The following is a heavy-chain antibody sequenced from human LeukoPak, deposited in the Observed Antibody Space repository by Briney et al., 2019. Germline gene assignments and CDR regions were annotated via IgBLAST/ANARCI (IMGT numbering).Heavy chain of an antibody. J-gene: IGHJ3*02. CDR2: INPSGGST. CDR1: GYTFTSYY. CDR3: ARVATVTTFCAFDI. V-gene: IGHV1-46*01. D-gene: IGHD4-17*01. Sequence: ASVKVSCKASGYTFTSYYMHWVRQAPGQGLEWMGIINPSGGSTSYAQKFQGRVTMTRDMSTSTAYMELRSLRSDDTAVYYCARVATVTTFCAFDIWGQGTMVTVSS.